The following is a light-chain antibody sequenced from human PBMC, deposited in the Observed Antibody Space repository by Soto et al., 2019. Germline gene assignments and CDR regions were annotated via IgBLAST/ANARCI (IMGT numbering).Light chain of an antibody. V-gene: IGKV4-1*01. J-gene: IGKJ2*01. Sequence: DIVMTQSPDSLAVSLGERATINCKSSQSVLYSSNNKNYLAWYQQKPGQPPKLLIYWASTRESGVPDRFSGSGSGADFTLTISSLQAEDVAVYYCQQCYNTQYTFGQGTKVDIK. CDR1: QSVLYSSNNKNY. CDR3: QQCYNTQYT. CDR2: WAS.